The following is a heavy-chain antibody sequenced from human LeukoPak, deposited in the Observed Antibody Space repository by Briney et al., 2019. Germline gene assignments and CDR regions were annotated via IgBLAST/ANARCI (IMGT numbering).Heavy chain of an antibody. CDR2: INPSGGST. D-gene: IGHD1-26*01. CDR3: ARELSSGSFDY. V-gene: IGHV1-46*01. J-gene: IGHJ4*02. CDR1: GYTFTSFY. Sequence: GESLKISCKGSGYTFTSFYMHWVRQAPGQGLEWMAVINPSGGSTTFAQKFQGRVTMTRDTSTSTVYMELSSLRSEDTAVYYCARELSSGSFDYWGQGTLVTVSS.